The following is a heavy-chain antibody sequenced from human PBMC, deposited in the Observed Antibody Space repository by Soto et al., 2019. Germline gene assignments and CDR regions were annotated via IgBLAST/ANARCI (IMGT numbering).Heavy chain of an antibody. CDR1: GYSFTSYW. CDR3: ARAGGAARSSFDY. V-gene: IGHV1-46*01. D-gene: IGHD6-6*01. CDR2: INPSGGST. Sequence: GESLKISCKGSGYSFTSYWIGWVRQMPGKGLEWMGIINPSGGSTSYAQKFQGRVTMTRDTSTSTVYMELSSLRSEDTAVYYCARAGGAARSSFDYWGQGTLVTVSS. J-gene: IGHJ4*02.